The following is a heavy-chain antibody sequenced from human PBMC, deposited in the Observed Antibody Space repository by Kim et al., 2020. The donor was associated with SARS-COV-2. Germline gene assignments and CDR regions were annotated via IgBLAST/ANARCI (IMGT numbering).Heavy chain of an antibody. CDR3: AREPFNSSGWGNYYYYGMDV. V-gene: IGHV4-59*01. Sequence: SETLSLTCTVSGGSISSYYWSWIRQPPGKGLEWIGYIYYSGSTNYNPSLKSRVTISVDTSKNQFSLKLSSVTAADTAVYYCAREPFNSSGWGNYYYYGMDVWGQGTTVTVSS. CDR1: GGSISSYY. D-gene: IGHD6-19*01. CDR2: IYYSGST. J-gene: IGHJ6*02.